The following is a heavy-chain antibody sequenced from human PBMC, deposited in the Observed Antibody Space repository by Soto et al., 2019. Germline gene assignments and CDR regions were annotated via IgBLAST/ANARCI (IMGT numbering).Heavy chain of an antibody. J-gene: IGHJ4*02. CDR3: AKDAYYDILTGYYPPDY. V-gene: IGHV3-23*01. CDR2: ISGSGGST. CDR1: GFTFSSYA. Sequence: PGGSLRLSCAASGFTFSSYAMSWVRQAPGKGLEWVSAISGSGGSTYYADSVKGRFTISRDNSKNTLYLQMNSLRAEDTAVYYCAKDAYYDILTGYYPPDYWGQGTLVTVSS. D-gene: IGHD3-9*01.